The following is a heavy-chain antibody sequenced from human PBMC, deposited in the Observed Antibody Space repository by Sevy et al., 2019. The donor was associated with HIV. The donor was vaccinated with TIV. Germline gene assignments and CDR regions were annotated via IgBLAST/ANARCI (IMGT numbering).Heavy chain of an antibody. D-gene: IGHD3-3*01. CDR2: IIPILGIA. Sequence: ASVKVSCKASGGTFSSYAISWVRQAPGQGLEWMGRIIPILGIANYPQKFQGRVTITADKSTSTAYMELSSLRSEDTAVYYCAAGPFGVVITYWFDAWGQGTLVTVSS. V-gene: IGHV1-69*04. CDR1: GGTFSSYA. J-gene: IGHJ5*02. CDR3: AAGPFGVVITYWFDA.